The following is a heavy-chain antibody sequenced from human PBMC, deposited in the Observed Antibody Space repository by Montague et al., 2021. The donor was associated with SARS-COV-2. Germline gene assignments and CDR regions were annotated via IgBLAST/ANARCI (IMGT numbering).Heavy chain of an antibody. CDR2: ISWNDIE. CDR3: AHRLFIEVLIGGDGTAFDV. Sequence: PALVKPTQTLTLTCTFSGFSLATRGMAVGWVRQPPGKGLEWLALISWNDIERYSLSLRSRLTITKDPSKNQVVLTLANMGPVDTATYYCAHRLFIEVLIGGDGTAFDVWGPGTRVTVSS. CDR1: GFSLATRGMA. J-gene: IGHJ3*01. D-gene: IGHD3-16*01. V-gene: IGHV2-5*01.